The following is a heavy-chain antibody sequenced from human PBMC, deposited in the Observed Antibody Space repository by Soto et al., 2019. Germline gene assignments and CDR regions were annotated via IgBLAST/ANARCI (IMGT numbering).Heavy chain of an antibody. J-gene: IGHJ3*02. CDR1: GFTCSSYD. D-gene: IGHD2-8*02. CDR3: AKATATGGGAFDI. Sequence: GGSLRLSCAASGFTCSSYDMSWVRQAPGKGLEWVSTILVGGSTHYPDSVKGRFTISRDNSKNTAFLQMNSLTAGDTAVYYCAKATATGGGAFDICGQGTVVTVSS. V-gene: IGHV3-23*01. CDR2: ILVGGST.